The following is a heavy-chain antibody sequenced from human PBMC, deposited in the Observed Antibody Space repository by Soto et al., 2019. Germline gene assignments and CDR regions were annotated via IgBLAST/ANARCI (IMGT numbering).Heavy chain of an antibody. D-gene: IGHD4-4*01. V-gene: IGHV1-3*01. CDR1: EYTFTSYT. CDR2: IDGGNGNT. Sequence: ASVKVSCKASEYTFTSYTMHWVRQAPGQRLEWMGWIDGGNGNTKYSQKFQGRVTITRDTSASTAYMELSSLRSDDTAVYYCARELQGLYYFDYWGQGTLVTVS. CDR3: ARELQGLYYFDY. J-gene: IGHJ4*02.